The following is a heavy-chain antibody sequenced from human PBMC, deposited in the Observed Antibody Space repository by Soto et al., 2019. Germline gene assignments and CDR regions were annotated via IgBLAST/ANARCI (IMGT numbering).Heavy chain of an antibody. D-gene: IGHD3-22*01. V-gene: IGHV3-23*01. J-gene: IGHJ4*02. CDR3: AKDRPVSRDRSGDNPFDF. CDR2: IGVSGGST. Sequence: PGGSLRLSCAASGLTFNTYAMNWVRQAPGKGLEWVSGIGVSGGSTYYADSVKGRFTISRDNSKNTVYLQMNSLRAEDTAVYYCAKDRPVSRDRSGDNPFDFWGQGNLVTVSS. CDR1: GLTFNTYA.